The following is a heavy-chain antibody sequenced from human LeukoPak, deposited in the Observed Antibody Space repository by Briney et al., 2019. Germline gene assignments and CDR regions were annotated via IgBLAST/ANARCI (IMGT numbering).Heavy chain of an antibody. Sequence: GGSLRLSCAASGFTFSSYSMKWVRQAPGKGLEWVSSISSSSSYIYYADSVKGRFTISRDNAKNSLYLQMNSLRAEDTAVYYCARDERSMGSYPFDYWGQGTLVTVSS. CDR1: GFTFSSYS. V-gene: IGHV3-21*01. D-gene: IGHD1-26*01. J-gene: IGHJ4*02. CDR3: ARDERSMGSYPFDY. CDR2: ISSSSSYI.